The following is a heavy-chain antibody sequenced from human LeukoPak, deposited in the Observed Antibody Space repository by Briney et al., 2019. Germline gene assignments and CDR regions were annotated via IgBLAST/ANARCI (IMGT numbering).Heavy chain of an antibody. D-gene: IGHD3-22*01. CDR3: AKGGTYYYDSSGQSDAFDI. CDR1: GFTFSNYG. J-gene: IGHJ3*02. CDR2: IRYDGSNK. V-gene: IGHV3-30*02. Sequence: GGSLRLSCAASGFTFSNYGMHWVRQAPGNGLEWVAFIRYDGSNKFYGDSVKGRFTISRDNSKNTLYLQMNSLRAEDTAVYYCAKGGTYYYDSSGQSDAFDIWGQGTMVTVSS.